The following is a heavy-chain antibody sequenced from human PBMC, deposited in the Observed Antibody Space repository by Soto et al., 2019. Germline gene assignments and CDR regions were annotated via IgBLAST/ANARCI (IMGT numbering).Heavy chain of an antibody. Sequence: PGESLKISCKGSGYSFTSYWIGWVRQMPGKGLEWMGIIYPGDSDTRYSPSFQGQVTISADKSISTAYLQWSSLKASDTAMYYCARIQRSGYSGFDSINDYYYYLLDVRAKRTTVTGSS. CDR2: IYPGDSDT. V-gene: IGHV5-51*01. J-gene: IGHJ6*03. D-gene: IGHD5-12*01. CDR3: ARIQRSGYSGFDSINDYYYYLLDV. CDR1: GYSFTSYW.